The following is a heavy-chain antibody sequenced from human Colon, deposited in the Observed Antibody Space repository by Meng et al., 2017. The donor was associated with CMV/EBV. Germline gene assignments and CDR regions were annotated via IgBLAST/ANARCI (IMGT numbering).Heavy chain of an antibody. CDR1: GFTFSTYA. Sequence: GESLKISCAASGFTFSTYAMHWVRQAPGKGLEWVAFILYDGNNKYYGDSVKGRFTISRDNSKNTLYLQMNSLRAEDTAVYYCARGTSAAGTTGWFDPWGQGTLVTVSS. CDR3: ARGTSAAGTTGWFDP. J-gene: IGHJ5*02. D-gene: IGHD6-13*01. CDR2: ILYDGNNK. V-gene: IGHV3-30*14.